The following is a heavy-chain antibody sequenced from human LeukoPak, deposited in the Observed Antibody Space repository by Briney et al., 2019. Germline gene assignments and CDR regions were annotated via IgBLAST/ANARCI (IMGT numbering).Heavy chain of an antibody. CDR1: GFTFSDYG. V-gene: IGHV3-33*06. Sequence: GRSLSLSCAASGFTFSDYGLHWVRQAPGKGLEWVSLIWHDGSNKYYADSVMGRFTISRDNSKNTLYLQMNSLRAEDTAMYYCAKDGDAYTEFYYYYMDVWAKGPRSPSP. CDR3: AKDGDAYTEFYYYYMDV. CDR2: IWHDGSNK. J-gene: IGHJ6*03. D-gene: IGHD5-24*01.